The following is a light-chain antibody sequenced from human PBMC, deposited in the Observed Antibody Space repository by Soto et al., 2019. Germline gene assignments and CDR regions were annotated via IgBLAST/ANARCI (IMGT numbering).Light chain of an antibody. V-gene: IGKV3-20*01. CDR2: SAS. J-gene: IGKJ4*01. Sequence: EIVLTQSPGTVSLSPGERATLSCRASQSVSNNYLAWYQQKPGQAPRLLIYSASNRATGIPDRFSGSGSGTDFTLTINRLEPEDFAVYYCQQYGNSPPVTFGGGTKVDIK. CDR1: QSVSNNY. CDR3: QQYGNSPPVT.